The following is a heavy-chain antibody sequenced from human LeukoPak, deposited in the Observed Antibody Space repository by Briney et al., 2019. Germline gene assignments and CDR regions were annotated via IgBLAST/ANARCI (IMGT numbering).Heavy chain of an antibody. CDR1: GYTFSSYY. CDR2: INPGGLNS. D-gene: IGHD3-10*01. CDR3: AREGSLSSIGAIGH. Sequence: ASVKVSCKASGYTFSSYYIQWVRQAPGQGLECMGRINPGGLNSNYAQKSQGRITMTRDTSTSTVYMELSRLRSEDTAVYYCAREGSLSSIGAIGHWGQGTLVTVSS. V-gene: IGHV1-46*01. J-gene: IGHJ4*02.